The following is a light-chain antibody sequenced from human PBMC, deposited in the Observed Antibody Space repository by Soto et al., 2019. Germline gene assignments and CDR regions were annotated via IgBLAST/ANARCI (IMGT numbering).Light chain of an antibody. J-gene: IGLJ2*01. CDR1: TSDVGSYNL. CDR3: GSYADGNTLV. V-gene: IGLV2-23*02. Sequence: QSVSVSGSPGQSITISCTGTTSDVGSYNLVSWFQQHPGTAPKLMIYKVTERPSGVSDRFSGSKSGSTASLTISGLQAEDEADYYCGSYADGNTLVFGGGTQLTVL. CDR2: KVT.